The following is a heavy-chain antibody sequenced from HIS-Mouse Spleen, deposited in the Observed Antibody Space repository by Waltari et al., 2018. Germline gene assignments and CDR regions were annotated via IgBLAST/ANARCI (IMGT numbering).Heavy chain of an antibody. CDR3: ARDASGYFDY. CDR2: ISSSSSYI. J-gene: IGHJ4*02. V-gene: IGHV3-21*01. Sequence: EVQLVESGGGPVKPGGSLRLSCAASGFTFSSYSMNWVRQAPGKGLEGVSSISSSSSYINYADSVKGRFTISRDNAKNSLYLQMNSLRAEDTAVYYCARDASGYFDYWGQGTLVTVSS. D-gene: IGHD1-26*01. CDR1: GFTFSSYS.